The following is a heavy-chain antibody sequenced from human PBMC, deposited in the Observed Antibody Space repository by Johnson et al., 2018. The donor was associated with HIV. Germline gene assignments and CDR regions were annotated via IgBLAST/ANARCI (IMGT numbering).Heavy chain of an antibody. J-gene: IGHJ3*02. V-gene: IGHV3-9*01. D-gene: IGHD5-24*01. CDR3: AREMAATNAWALDI. Sequence: VQLVESGGGLVQPGRSLRLSCAASGFTFDEYAMHWVRQAPGKGLEWVSGISGSGGSTYYADSVKGRFTISRDNAKNSLYLQMNSLRAEDTAVYYCAREMAATNAWALDIWGQGTMVTVSS. CDR1: GFTFDEYA. CDR2: ISGSGGST.